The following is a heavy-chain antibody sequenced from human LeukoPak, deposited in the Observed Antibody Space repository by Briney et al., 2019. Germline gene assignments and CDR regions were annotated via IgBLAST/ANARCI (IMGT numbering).Heavy chain of an antibody. V-gene: IGHV3-30*02. Sequence: GGSLSLSCAASGFTFSSYGMHWVRQAPGKGLEWVGFIWYDGSNKYYASSVKGRFTISRDNSKNTLYLQMNSLRAEDTAVYYCAKDRVGYSSGWYSLDYWGQGTLVTVSS. CDR3: AKDRVGYSSGWYSLDY. CDR1: GFTFSSYG. J-gene: IGHJ4*02. CDR2: IWYDGSNK. D-gene: IGHD6-19*01.